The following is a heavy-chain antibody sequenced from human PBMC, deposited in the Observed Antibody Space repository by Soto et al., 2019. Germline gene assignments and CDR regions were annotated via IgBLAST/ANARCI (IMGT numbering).Heavy chain of an antibody. CDR2: IFHTGST. CDR3: ARVKVGDLFRFNWFFDL. CDR1: GGSISSGKFS. D-gene: IGHD3-3*01. Sequence: PSETLSLTCTVSGGSISSGKFSWTWIRQPPGKGLEWIAYIFHTGSTFYNSSLKPRVSISVDRSKNQFSLKLKSVTETDTAVYYCARVKVGDLFRFNWFFDLWGRGTLVTVSS. V-gene: IGHV4-30-2*01. J-gene: IGHJ2*01.